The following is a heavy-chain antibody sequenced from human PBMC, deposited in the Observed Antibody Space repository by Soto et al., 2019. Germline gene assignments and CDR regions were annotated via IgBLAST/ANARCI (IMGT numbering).Heavy chain of an antibody. V-gene: IGHV3-73*02. Sequence: EVQLVESGGGLVQPGGSLKLSCAASGFTFGASALHWVRQASGKGLEWLGRIGSKGETYATAYAASVKGRFIISRDDSNNTAYLQMNSLESEDTAVYYCSRDDSDWFFNWGRGTLVTVSS. CDR3: SRDDSDWFFN. J-gene: IGHJ4*02. CDR1: GFTFGASA. CDR2: IGSKGETYAT. D-gene: IGHD3-9*01.